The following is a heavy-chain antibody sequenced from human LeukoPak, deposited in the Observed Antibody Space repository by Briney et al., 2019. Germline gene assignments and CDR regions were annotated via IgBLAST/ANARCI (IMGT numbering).Heavy chain of an antibody. CDR2: IDHSGGT. CDR3: ARGHKIFYYASGGFDY. J-gene: IGHJ4*02. D-gene: IGHD3-10*01. V-gene: IGHV4-34*01. CDR1: GGSLSGYY. Sequence: PSETLSLTCAVYGGSLSGYYWSWIRQPPGKGLEWIGEIDHSGGTNYNPSLKSRVTISVDTSKNQFSLKLSSVTAADTAVYYCARGHKIFYYASGGFDYWGQGTLVTVSS.